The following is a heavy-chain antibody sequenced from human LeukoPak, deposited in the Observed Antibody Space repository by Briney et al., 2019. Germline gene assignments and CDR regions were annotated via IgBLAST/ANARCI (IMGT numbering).Heavy chain of an antibody. CDR2: INHSGST. D-gene: IGHD4-17*01. V-gene: IGHV4-34*01. Sequence: SETLSLTCAVYGGSFSGYCWSWIRQPPGKGLEWSGEINHSGSTNYNPSLKSRVTISVDTSKNQFSLTLSSVTAADTAVYYCARDTTTVTTGGFDYWGQGTLVTVSS. J-gene: IGHJ4*02. CDR3: ARDTTTVTTGGFDY. CDR1: GGSFSGYC.